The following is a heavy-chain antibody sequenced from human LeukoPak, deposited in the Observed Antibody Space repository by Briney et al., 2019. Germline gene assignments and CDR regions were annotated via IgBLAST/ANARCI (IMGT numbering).Heavy chain of an antibody. CDR1: GGSISSSSYY. J-gene: IGHJ4*02. CDR3: AKIYDSSGYLDYFDY. Sequence: SETLSLTCTVSGGSISSSSYYWGWIRQPPGKGLEWIGSIYYSGSTYYNPSLKSRVTISVDTSKNQFSLKLSSVTAADTAVYYCAKIYDSSGYLDYFDYWGQGTLVTVSS. CDR2: IYYSGST. V-gene: IGHV4-39*01. D-gene: IGHD3-22*01.